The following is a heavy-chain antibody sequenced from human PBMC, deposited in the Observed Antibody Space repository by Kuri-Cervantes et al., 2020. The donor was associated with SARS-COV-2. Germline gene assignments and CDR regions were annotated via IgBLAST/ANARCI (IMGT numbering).Heavy chain of an antibody. CDR3: ARTEWDLFSGYYFDY. CDR1: GITFSSYE. J-gene: IGHJ4*02. V-gene: IGHV3-48*03. Sequence: GESLKISCAAAGITFSSYEMNWVRQARGKVLEWVLYISSSGSTVYYADSVKGRFTISTDNAKNTLYLRMNSLRAEDTAVYYCARTEWDLFSGYYFDYWGQGTLVTVSS. D-gene: IGHD1-26*01. CDR2: ISSSGSTV.